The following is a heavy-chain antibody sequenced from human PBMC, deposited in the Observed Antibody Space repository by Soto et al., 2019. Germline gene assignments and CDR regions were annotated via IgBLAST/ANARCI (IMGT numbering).Heavy chain of an antibody. V-gene: IGHV3-30*18. CDR1: GFTFSHYA. CDR3: SKDGSHNFDY. D-gene: IGHD1-26*01. Sequence: QVQLVESGGGVVQPGRSLRLSCAASGFTFSHYAMHWVRQAPGKGLEWVALMSYDGSNEYYADSVKGRFTISRDNSKNTLYQQMNSLRAEDTAVYYCSKDGSHNFDYWGQGTLVTVSS. J-gene: IGHJ4*02. CDR2: MSYDGSNE.